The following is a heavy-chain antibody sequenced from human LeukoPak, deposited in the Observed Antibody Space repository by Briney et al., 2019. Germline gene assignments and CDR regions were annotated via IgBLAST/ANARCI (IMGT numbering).Heavy chain of an antibody. CDR1: GDSISSGSYY. V-gene: IGHV4-39*01. Sequence: SETLPHTCTASGDSISSGSYYRGWIRQPPGKDLEWIGSVYYSGSTYYNPSLKSRVTISVDTSKNQFSLRLTSVTAADTAVYYCARHSSGWYSFDYWGQGTLVTVSS. J-gene: IGHJ4*02. D-gene: IGHD6-19*01. CDR3: ARHSSGWYSFDY. CDR2: VYYSGST.